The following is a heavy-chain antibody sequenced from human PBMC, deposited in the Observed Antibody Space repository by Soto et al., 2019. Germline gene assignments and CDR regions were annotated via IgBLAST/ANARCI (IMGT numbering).Heavy chain of an antibody. J-gene: IGHJ5*02. D-gene: IGHD5-18*01. Sequence: QVQLQESGPGLVKPSQTLSLTCTVSGDSISSNNNYWSWIRQPPGEGLEWIGFISYSGTTSYSPSLTSRVAISLDTPKNQFSLSLSSVTAADTAVYYCARGRGYSYGLDPWGQGTLVTVSS. V-gene: IGHV4-30-4*01. CDR1: GDSISSNNNY. CDR2: ISYSGTT. CDR3: ARGRGYSYGLDP.